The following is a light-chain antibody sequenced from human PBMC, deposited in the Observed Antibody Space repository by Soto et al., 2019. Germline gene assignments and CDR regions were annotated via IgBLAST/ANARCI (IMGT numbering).Light chain of an antibody. Sequence: QSVLTQPPSVSEAPGQWVTISCSGSRSNIGDNAVNWYQQLPGKDPKLLIYYDDLLPSGVSDRFSGSKSGTSASLAISGLQSEDEADYYCAVWDNSLSGPVFGGGTKLTVL. CDR1: RSNIGDNA. V-gene: IGLV1-36*01. CDR3: AVWDNSLSGPV. J-gene: IGLJ2*01. CDR2: YDD.